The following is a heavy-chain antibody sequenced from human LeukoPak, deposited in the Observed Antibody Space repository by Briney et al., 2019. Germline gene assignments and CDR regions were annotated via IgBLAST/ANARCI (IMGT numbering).Heavy chain of an antibody. J-gene: IGHJ4*02. Sequence: ASVKVSCKASGYTFTSYSISWVRQAPGQGLEWLGWVRGYNGDTNYAQKIQGRVSMTTDTYTTTAYMELRSLTSDDTAVYYCARDGSRKDSTLFDYWGQGTLVIVSS. CDR1: GYTFTSYS. CDR3: ARDGSRKDSTLFDY. V-gene: IGHV1-18*01. D-gene: IGHD6-13*01. CDR2: VRGYNGDT.